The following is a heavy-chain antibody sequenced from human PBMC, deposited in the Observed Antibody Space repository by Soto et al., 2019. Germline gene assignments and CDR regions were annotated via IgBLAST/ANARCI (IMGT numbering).Heavy chain of an antibody. CDR3: GRGISSTGVIFCLGY. CDR1: AFTFSSYG. Sequence: GRSLRLSCAPSAFTFSSYGMHWVRHAPGKGLEWGAAIWSDGSNKYYADSVKGRFTISRGNSKNTLYLQMNSLSAEDTAVYFCGRGISSTGVIFCLGYWHQGALLAVSS. J-gene: IGHJ4*02. D-gene: IGHD2-8*02. V-gene: IGHV3-33*01. CDR2: IWSDGSNK.